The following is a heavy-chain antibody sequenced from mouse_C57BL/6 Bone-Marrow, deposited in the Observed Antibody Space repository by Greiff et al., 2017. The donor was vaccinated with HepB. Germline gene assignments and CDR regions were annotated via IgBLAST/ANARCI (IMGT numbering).Heavy chain of an antibody. Sequence: DVHLVESGGGLVQPGGSLKLSCAASGFTFSDYYMYWVRQTPEKRLEWVAYISNGGGSTYYPDTVKGRFTISRDNAKNTLYLQMSRLKSEDTAMYYCARGGGRDFDYWGQGTTLTVSS. J-gene: IGHJ2*01. CDR2: ISNGGGST. CDR3: ARGGGRDFDY. V-gene: IGHV5-12*01. D-gene: IGHD1-1*02. CDR1: GFTFSDYY.